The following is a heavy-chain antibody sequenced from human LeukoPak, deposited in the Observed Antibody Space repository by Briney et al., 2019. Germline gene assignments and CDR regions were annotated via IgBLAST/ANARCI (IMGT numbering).Heavy chain of an antibody. CDR1: GGSFSGYY. CDR3: ARGRLISDYDILTGYIDYYYYGMDV. V-gene: IGHV4-34*01. D-gene: IGHD3-9*01. J-gene: IGHJ6*02. CDR2: INHSGST. Sequence: SETLSLTCAVYGGSFSGYYWSWIRQPPGKGLEWIGEINHSGSTNYNPSLKSRVTISVDTSKNQFSLKLSSVTAADTAVYYCARGRLISDYDILTGYIDYYYYGMDVWGQGTTVTVSS.